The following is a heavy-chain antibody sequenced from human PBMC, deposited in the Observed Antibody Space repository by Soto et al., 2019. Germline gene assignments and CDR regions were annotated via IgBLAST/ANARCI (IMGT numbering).Heavy chain of an antibody. J-gene: IGHJ6*03. CDR3: ARAPLFPYSSSWAYYYYYYYMDV. CDR2: TYYRSKWYN. CDR1: GDSVSSNSAA. V-gene: IGHV6-1*01. Sequence: KQSQTLSLTCAISGDSVSSNSAAWNWIRQSPSRGLEWLGRTYYRSKWYNDYAVSVKSRITINPDTSKNQFSLQLNSVTPEDTAVYYCARAPLFPYSSSWAYYYYYYYMDVWGKGTTVTVSS. D-gene: IGHD6-13*01.